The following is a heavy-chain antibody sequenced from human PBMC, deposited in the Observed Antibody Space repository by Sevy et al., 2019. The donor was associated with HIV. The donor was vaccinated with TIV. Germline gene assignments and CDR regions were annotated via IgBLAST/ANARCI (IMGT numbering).Heavy chain of an antibody. D-gene: IGHD5-12*01. Sequence: GGSLSLSCVVSGFSVSTNYVSWVRQAPGKGLEWVSAIYSGGNTYYADSVKGRFAISRDNSKNTVYLQINGLRAEDTAFYYCARETLSGYNVWGQGTLVTVSS. CDR2: IYSGGNT. CDR3: ARETLSGYNV. J-gene: IGHJ4*02. CDR1: GFSVSTNY. V-gene: IGHV3-53*01.